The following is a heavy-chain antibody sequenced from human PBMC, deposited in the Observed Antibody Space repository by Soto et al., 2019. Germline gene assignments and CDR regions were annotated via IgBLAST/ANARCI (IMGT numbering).Heavy chain of an antibody. J-gene: IGHJ4*02. CDR3: VGGQYYFDY. CDR1: GFPFTTYG. V-gene: IGHV3-30*03. Sequence: QVQLVESGGGVVQPGTSLRLSCVASGFPFTTYGMHWVREGPGKGLEWVAVISFDGSNKYYADSAKGRFTISRDNSKNTLFLQMNSLRPADKALYYCVGGQYYFDYRGQGTLVTVSS. CDR2: ISFDGSNK.